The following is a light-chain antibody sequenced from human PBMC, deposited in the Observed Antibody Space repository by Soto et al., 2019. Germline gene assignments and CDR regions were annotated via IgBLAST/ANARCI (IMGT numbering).Light chain of an antibody. CDR3: QHSYSSPT. CDR1: QSISSY. CDR2: AAS. V-gene: IGKV1-39*01. J-gene: IGKJ2*01. Sequence: DIQMTQSPSSLSASVGDRVTITCRASQSISSYLNWYQQRPGKAPNLLIYAASNLQSGVPSRFSGSGSGTDFTLTISSLQPEDFATYYCQHSYSSPTFGQGTKLEIK.